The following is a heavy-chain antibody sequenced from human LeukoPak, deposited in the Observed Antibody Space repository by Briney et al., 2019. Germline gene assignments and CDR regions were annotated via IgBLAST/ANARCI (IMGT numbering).Heavy chain of an antibody. Sequence: GESLKISCKGSGYNFTNYWIAWVRQMPGKGLEWMGIIYPGDSDTNYSPSFQGQVTISADKSTSTAYLQWSSLKASDTAMYYCAQTRGYDILTGYYKNCFDPWGQGTLVTVSS. V-gene: IGHV5-51*01. J-gene: IGHJ5*02. CDR1: GYNFTNYW. CDR2: IYPGDSDT. D-gene: IGHD3-9*01. CDR3: AQTRGYDILTGYYKNCFDP.